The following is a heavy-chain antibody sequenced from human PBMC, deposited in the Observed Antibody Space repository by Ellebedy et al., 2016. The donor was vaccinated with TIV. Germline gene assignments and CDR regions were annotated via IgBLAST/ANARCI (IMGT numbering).Heavy chain of an antibody. CDR1: GFTFSTYA. CDR3: ARADSGIVVVNHWGY. V-gene: IGHV3-23*01. J-gene: IGHJ4*02. D-gene: IGHD3-22*01. CDR2: ISGSGGST. Sequence: GESLKISCAASGFTFSTYAMSWVRQAPGKGLEWVSAISGSGGSTYYADSVKGRFTISRDNAKNSLYLQMNSLRAEDTAVYYCARADSGIVVVNHWGYWGQGTLVTVSS.